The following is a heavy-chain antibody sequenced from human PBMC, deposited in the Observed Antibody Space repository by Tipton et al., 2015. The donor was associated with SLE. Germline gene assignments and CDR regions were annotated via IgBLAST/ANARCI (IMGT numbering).Heavy chain of an antibody. CDR1: GFTFSSYE. J-gene: IGHJ6*03. CDR2: INHSGST. V-gene: IGHV4-34*01. CDR3: ARGMGIAAGHYMDV. D-gene: IGHD6-13*01. Sequence: LRLSCAASGFTFSSYEMNWIRQPPGKGLEWIGEINHSGSTNYNPSLKSRVTISVDTSKNQFSLKLSSVTAADTAVYYCARGMGIAAGHYMDVWGKGTTVTVSS.